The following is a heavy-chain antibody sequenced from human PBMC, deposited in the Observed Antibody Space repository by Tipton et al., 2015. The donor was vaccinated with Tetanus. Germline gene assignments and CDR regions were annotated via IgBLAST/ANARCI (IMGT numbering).Heavy chain of an antibody. J-gene: IGHJ5*02. CDR3: TTSGPGASGGDP. CDR2: IKSKIDGGAK. D-gene: IGHD3-16*01. V-gene: IGHV3-15*01. Sequence: SLRLSCAAPGFTFKGFTFTNAWMSWVRQVPGKGLEWIGRIKSKIDGGAKDYAAPMKERFILSRDDSKNMEFLQMNSLKPEDSAVYHCTTSGPGASGGDPWGQGTLLTVSS. CDR1: GFTFKGFTFTNAW.